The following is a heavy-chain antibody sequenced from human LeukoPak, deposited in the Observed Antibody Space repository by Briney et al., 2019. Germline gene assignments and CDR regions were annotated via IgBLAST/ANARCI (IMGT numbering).Heavy chain of an antibody. CDR3: ARGVLGGLLWFGELSDWFDP. D-gene: IGHD3-10*01. CDR1: GGSFSGYY. Sequence: PSETLSLTCAVYGGSFSGYYWSWIRQPPGKGLEWIGEINHSRSTNYNPSLKSRVTISVDTSKNQFSLKLSSVTAADTAVYYCARGVLGGLLWFGELSDWFDPWGQGTLVTVSS. CDR2: INHSRST. J-gene: IGHJ5*02. V-gene: IGHV4-34*01.